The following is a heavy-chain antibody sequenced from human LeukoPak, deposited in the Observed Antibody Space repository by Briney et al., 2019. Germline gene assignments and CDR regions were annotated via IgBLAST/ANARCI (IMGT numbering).Heavy chain of an antibody. CDR1: GGTFSSYA. D-gene: IGHD3-22*01. V-gene: IGHV1-69*05. J-gene: IGHJ5*02. CDR3: ARVNLVQGGYYNWFDP. Sequence: GASVKVSCKASGGTFSSYAISWVRQAPGQGLEWMGGIIPIFGTANYAQKFQGRVTITTDESTSTAYMELSSLRSEDTAVYYCARVNLVQGGYYNWFDPWGQGTLVTVSS. CDR2: IIPIFGTA.